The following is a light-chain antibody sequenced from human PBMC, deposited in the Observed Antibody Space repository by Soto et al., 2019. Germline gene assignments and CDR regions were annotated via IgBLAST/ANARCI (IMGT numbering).Light chain of an antibody. CDR2: AAG. J-gene: IGKJ2*01. Sequence: DIQMTQSPSSLSASVGDRVTITCRASQDISHSLAWFQQKPGKAPKSLLYAAGSLHSGVPSKFSGSGSGTDFTLTISSLQAEDFATYYCQQYSTNPHTFGQGTKLEIK. CDR3: QQYSTNPHT. V-gene: IGKV1-16*02. CDR1: QDISHS.